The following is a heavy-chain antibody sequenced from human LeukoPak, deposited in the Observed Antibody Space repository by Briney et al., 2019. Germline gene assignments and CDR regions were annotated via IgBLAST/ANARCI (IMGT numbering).Heavy chain of an antibody. Sequence: SQTLSLTCAVSGGSISSGGYSWSWVRQPPGEGLEWVGYIYHSGSTYYNPSLQSRVTISLDRSKNQFPLKLSSMTAADTAVYYCASGNTGYDRDSFDIRGQGTLVTVSS. V-gene: IGHV4-30-2*01. CDR3: ASGNTGYDRDSFDI. CDR1: GGSISSGGYS. D-gene: IGHD5-12*01. CDR2: IYHSGST. J-gene: IGHJ4*02.